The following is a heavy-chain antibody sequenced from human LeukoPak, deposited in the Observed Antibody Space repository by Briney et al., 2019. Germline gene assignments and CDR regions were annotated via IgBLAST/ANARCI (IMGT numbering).Heavy chain of an antibody. CDR3: AKGASFCSGGSCYSPHFDY. Sequence: PGGSLRLSCAASGFTFSSYAMSWVRQAPGKGLEWVSAISGSGGSTYYADSVKGRFTISRDNSKNTLYLQMNSLRAEDTAVHYCAKGASFCSGGSCYSPHFDYWGQGTLVTVSS. J-gene: IGHJ4*02. CDR1: GFTFSSYA. CDR2: ISGSGGST. V-gene: IGHV3-23*01. D-gene: IGHD2-15*01.